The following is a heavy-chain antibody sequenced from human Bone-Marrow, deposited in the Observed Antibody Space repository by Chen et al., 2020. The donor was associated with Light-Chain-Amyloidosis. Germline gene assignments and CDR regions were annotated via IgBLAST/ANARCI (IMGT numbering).Heavy chain of an antibody. D-gene: IGHD3-10*01. Sequence: EEHLVESGGGLVQPGRSLRLSCEPSGFTFDDYAMHWVRQAPGKGLEWVSGISWNSGVKGYVDSVRGRFTISRDGVKNSLYLQMNSLRPEDTALYYCAKDKGGSMGFGMDVWGQGTTVIVSS. J-gene: IGHJ6*02. CDR2: ISWNSGVK. CDR1: GFTFDDYA. V-gene: IGHV3-9*01. CDR3: AKDKGGSMGFGMDV.